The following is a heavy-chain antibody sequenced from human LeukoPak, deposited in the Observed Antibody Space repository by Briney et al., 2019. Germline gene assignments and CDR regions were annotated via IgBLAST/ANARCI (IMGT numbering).Heavy chain of an antibody. CDR1: GFTFSSYW. J-gene: IGHJ4*02. CDR3: ARGSWAYGSGLLDY. CDR2: IKSDGSDT. Sequence: PGGSLRLSCAASGFTFSSYWMHWVRQAPEKGLVWVSRIKSDGSDTSYADSVRGRFTISRDNAKNTLYLQMNSLRAEDTAAYYCARGSWAYGSGLLDYWGQGTLVTVSS. V-gene: IGHV3-74*01. D-gene: IGHD3-10*01.